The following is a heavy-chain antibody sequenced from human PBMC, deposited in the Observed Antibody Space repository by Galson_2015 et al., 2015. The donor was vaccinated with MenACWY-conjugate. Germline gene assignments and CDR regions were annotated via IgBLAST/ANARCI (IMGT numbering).Heavy chain of an antibody. CDR2: IREDGSET. Sequence: SLRLSCAASGFTLSHYWMSWVRQAPGKGLEWVATIREDGSETFHVDSVKDRFTISRDNVQNSLHLQMNSLRVEDTAVYYYARPVRNRLTIAVPYYFDHWGQGTLVAVAS. V-gene: IGHV3-7*03. D-gene: IGHD2-21*01. CDR1: GFTLSHYW. CDR3: ARPVRNRLTIAVPYYFDH. J-gene: IGHJ4*02.